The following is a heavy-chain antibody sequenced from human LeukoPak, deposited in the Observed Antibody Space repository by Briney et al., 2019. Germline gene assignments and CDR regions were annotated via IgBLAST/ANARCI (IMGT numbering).Heavy chain of an antibody. CDR2: IYSGGST. J-gene: IGHJ4*02. D-gene: IGHD1-26*01. CDR1: GFTVSSNY. V-gene: IGHV3-53*01. CDR3: ARKGSGSYLDY. Sequence: QAGGSLRLSCAASGFTVSSNYMSRVRQAPGKGLEWVSVIYSGGSTYYADSVKGRFTISRDNSKNTLYLQMNSLRAEDTAVYYCARKGSGSYLDYWGQGTLVTVSS.